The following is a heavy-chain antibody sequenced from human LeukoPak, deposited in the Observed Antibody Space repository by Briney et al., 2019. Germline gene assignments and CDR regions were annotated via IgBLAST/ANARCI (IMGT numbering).Heavy chain of an antibody. V-gene: IGHV3-20*04. CDR1: GFTFDDYG. J-gene: IGHJ1*01. D-gene: IGHD4-17*01. CDR3: ARGDGPTVTADYFQN. Sequence: GGSLRLSCAASGFTFDDYGMSWVRQVPGRGLEWICGINWNSGVTGYADSVKGRFNISRDNAKNSLFLQMNSLRDEDTAFYYCARGDGPTVTADYFQNWGQGTLVTVSS. CDR2: INWNSGVT.